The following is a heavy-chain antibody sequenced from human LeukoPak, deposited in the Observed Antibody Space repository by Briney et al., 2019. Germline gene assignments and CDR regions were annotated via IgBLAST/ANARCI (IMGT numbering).Heavy chain of an antibody. D-gene: IGHD1-1*01. V-gene: IGHV1-46*01. J-gene: IGHJ4*01. CDR1: GYTFSIYN. CDR2: INPSGGT. CDR3: GREGVAGTGLDY. Sequence: GASVKVSCKASGYTFSIYNMHWVRQAPGQGLEWMGIINPSGGTSYAQKVQGRITMTRDPSLSPLYMEMSRLKSEDTAVYYCGREGVAGTGLDYWGQGTLVTVSS.